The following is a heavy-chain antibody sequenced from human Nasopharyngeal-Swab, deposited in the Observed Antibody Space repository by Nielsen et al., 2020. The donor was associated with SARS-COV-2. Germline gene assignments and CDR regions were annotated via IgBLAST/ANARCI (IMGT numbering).Heavy chain of an antibody. CDR2: ISGSGGST. J-gene: IGHJ3*02. CDR3: VRDGALIQLWLLPHALDI. D-gene: IGHD5-18*01. CDR1: GFTFSSYA. Sequence: GESLKISCTASGFTFSSYAMSWVRQAPGKGLEWVSEISGSGGSTYYAESVKGRFTISRDNANNSLYLQMNSLRADDTAVYYCVRDGALIQLWLLPHALDIWGQGTLVTVSS. V-gene: IGHV3-23*01.